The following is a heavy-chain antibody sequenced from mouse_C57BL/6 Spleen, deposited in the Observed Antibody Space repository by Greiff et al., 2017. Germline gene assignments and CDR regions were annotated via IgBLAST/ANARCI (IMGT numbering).Heavy chain of an antibody. J-gene: IGHJ4*01. Sequence: VQLQQPGAELVKPGASVKLSCKASGYTFTSYWMQWVKQRPGQGLEWIGEIDPSDSYTNYNQKFKGKATLTVDTSSSTAYMQLSSLTSEDSAVYYCAREGLRQDYAMDYWGQGTSVTVSS. D-gene: IGHD2-4*01. CDR2: IDPSDSYT. V-gene: IGHV1-50*01. CDR1: GYTFTSYW. CDR3: AREGLRQDYAMDY.